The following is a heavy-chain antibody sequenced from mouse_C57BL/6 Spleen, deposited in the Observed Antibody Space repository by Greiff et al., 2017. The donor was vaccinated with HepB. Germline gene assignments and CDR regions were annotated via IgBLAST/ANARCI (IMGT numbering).Heavy chain of an antibody. CDR2: IYPRSGNT. D-gene: IGHD1-1*01. CDR3: ARSLTTVVATRYAMDY. V-gene: IGHV1-81*01. Sequence: QVQLQQSGAELARPGASVKLSCKASGYTFTSYGISWVKQRTGQGLEWIGEIYPRSGNTYYNEKFKGKATLTADKSSSTAYMELRSLTSEDSAVYFCARSLTTVVATRYAMDYWGQGTSVTVSS. CDR1: GYTFTSYG. J-gene: IGHJ4*01.